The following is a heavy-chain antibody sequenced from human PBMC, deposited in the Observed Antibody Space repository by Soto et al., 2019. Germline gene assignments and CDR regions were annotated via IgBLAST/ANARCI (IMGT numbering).Heavy chain of an antibody. J-gene: IGHJ6*02. Sequence: WIIKAQGKGLGWVAKISSSGGSTYYEDSVKGRFTISSDNAKNSLYLQMNSLRAEDTAVYYCARDLEMVRGRYYYYYYGTAVWGQRTTVLVSS. CDR2: ISSSGGST. CDR3: ARDLEMVRGRYYYYYYGTAV. D-gene: IGHD3-10*01. V-gene: IGHV3-11*04.